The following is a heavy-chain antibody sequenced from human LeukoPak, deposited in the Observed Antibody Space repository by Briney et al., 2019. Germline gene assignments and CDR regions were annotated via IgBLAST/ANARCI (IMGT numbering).Heavy chain of an antibody. CDR2: IYPDDSDT. J-gene: IGHJ3*02. CDR3: ARTPGAIDAFDI. V-gene: IGHV5-51*01. Sequence: GESLKISCKGSGYSFTTYWIAWVRQMPGKGLEWMGIIYPDDSDTRYSPSFEGQVTFSADKSTSTAYLRWSSLKASDTAVYCCARTPGAIDAFDIWGQGTTVTVSS. CDR1: GYSFTTYW. D-gene: IGHD2-8*02.